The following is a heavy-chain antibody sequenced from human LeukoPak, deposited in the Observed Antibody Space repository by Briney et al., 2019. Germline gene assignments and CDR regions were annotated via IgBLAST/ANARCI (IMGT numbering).Heavy chain of an antibody. V-gene: IGHV3-66*01. CDR3: ASDVYYDYVWGSYRYPSPLGY. CDR2: IYSGGST. Sequence: GGSLRLSCAASGFTVSSNYMSWVRQAPGKGLEWVSVIYSGGSTYYADSVKGRFTISRDNSKNTLYLQMNSLRAEDTAVYYCASDVYYDYVWGSYRYPSPLGYWGQGTLVTVSS. J-gene: IGHJ4*02. CDR1: GFTVSSNY. D-gene: IGHD3-16*02.